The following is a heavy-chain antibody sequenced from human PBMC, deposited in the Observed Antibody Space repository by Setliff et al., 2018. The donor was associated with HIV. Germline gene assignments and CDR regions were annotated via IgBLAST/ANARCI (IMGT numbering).Heavy chain of an antibody. CDR2: IIPIYGTP. CDR1: GDTLSSYA. CDR3: ARGDYGSGSYYPYYFYYGMDV. V-gene: IGHV1-69*13. J-gene: IGHJ6*02. D-gene: IGHD3-10*01. Sequence: GASVKVSCKASGDTLSSYAITWVRQAPGQGLEWMGGIIPIYGTPIYAQKFQGRVTITADESTSTAYMELSSLRSEDTAVYYCARGDYGSGSYYPYYFYYGMDVWGQGTTVTVSS.